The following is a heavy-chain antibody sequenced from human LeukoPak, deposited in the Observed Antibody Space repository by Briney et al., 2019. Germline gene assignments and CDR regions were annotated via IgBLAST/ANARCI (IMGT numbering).Heavy chain of an antibody. J-gene: IGHJ4*02. V-gene: IGHV4-59*01. D-gene: IGHD3-9*01. CDR2: IYYSGRT. CDR1: GGSISSYY. Sequence: NSSEAVSLTCTVSGGSISSYYWRWIRQPPGRGLEWIGYIYYSGRTNYTPSLKSRVTISVDTSNNQFSLKLSSVTAADTAVYYCARAPLYYVILTGYYSAFFDYWGQGTLVTVSS. CDR3: ARAPLYYVILTGYYSAFFDY.